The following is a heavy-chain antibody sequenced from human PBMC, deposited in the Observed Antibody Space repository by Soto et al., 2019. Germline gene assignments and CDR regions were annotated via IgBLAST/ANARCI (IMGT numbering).Heavy chain of an antibody. CDR2: IYYSGST. J-gene: IGHJ5*02. Sequence: SETLSLTCAVSGGSVSSGSYYWSWIRQPPGKGLEWIGYIYYSGSTNYNPSLKSRVTISVDTSKNQFSLKLSSVTAADTAVYYCARDLGYSSSLGWFDPWGQGTLVTVSS. CDR1: GGSVSSGSYY. V-gene: IGHV4-61*01. CDR3: ARDLGYSSSLGWFDP. D-gene: IGHD6-13*01.